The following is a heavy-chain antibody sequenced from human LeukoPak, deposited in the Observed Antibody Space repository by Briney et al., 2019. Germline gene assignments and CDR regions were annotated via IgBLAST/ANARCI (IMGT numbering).Heavy chain of an antibody. CDR1: GGSISSGGYS. Sequence: SQTLSLTCAVSGGSISSGGYSWSWIRQPPGKGLEWIGYIYHSGSTYYNPSLKSRVTISVDRSKNQFSLKLSSVTAADTAVYYCARAPTGNWNDLHYFDYWGQGTLVTVSS. CDR3: ARAPTGNWNDLHYFDY. V-gene: IGHV4-30-2*01. CDR2: IYHSGST. J-gene: IGHJ4*02. D-gene: IGHD1-20*01.